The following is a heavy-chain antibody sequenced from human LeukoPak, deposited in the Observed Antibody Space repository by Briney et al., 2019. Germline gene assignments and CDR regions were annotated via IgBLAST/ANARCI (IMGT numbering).Heavy chain of an antibody. D-gene: IGHD6-19*01. CDR3: ARDGVAVAGTTDY. J-gene: IGHJ4*02. Sequence: GASVKVSCKASGGTFSSYAISWVRQAPGQGLEWMGRIIPILGIANYAQKFQGRVTITADKSTSTAYMELSSLRSDDTAVYYCARDGVAVAGTTDYWGQGTLVTVSS. CDR1: GGTFSSYA. CDR2: IIPILGIA. V-gene: IGHV1-69*04.